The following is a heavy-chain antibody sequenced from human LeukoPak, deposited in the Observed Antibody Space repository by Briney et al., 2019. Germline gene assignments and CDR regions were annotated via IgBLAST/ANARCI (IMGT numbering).Heavy chain of an antibody. CDR3: SRDTPFGGY. V-gene: IGHV3-7*03. J-gene: IGHJ4*02. D-gene: IGHD3-16*01. CDR1: GGSISNGGYY. Sequence: ETLSLTCTVSGGSISNGGYYWSWIRQHPGKGLEWVANIKQDGSEKNYVDSVKGRFTISRDNAKNSLYLQMNNLRAEDTAVYFCSRDTPFGGYWGQGTLVTVSS. CDR2: IKQDGSEK.